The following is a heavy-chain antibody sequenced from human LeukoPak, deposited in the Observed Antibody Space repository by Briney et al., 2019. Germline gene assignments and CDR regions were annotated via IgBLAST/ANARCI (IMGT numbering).Heavy chain of an antibody. CDR3: ARDKAPYYYGSGSCFTGPFDP. D-gene: IGHD3-10*01. Sequence: SVKVSCKASGGTFSSYAISWVRQAPGQGLEWMGRIIPILGIANYAQKFQGRVTITADKSTSTAYMELSSLRSEDTAVYYCARDKAPYYYGSGSCFTGPFDPWGQGTLVTVSS. V-gene: IGHV1-69*04. J-gene: IGHJ5*02. CDR1: GGTFSSYA. CDR2: IIPILGIA.